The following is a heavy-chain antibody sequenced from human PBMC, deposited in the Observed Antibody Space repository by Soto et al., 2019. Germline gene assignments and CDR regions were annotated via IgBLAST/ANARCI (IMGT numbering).Heavy chain of an antibody. J-gene: IGHJ4*02. CDR2: IYDSGST. V-gene: IGHV4-59*08. D-gene: IGHD2-2*01. CDR1: GGSISSYY. CDR3: ARLGRYQMGIFDY. Sequence: QVQLQESGPGLVKPSETLSLTCTVSGGSISSYYWSWIRQPPGKGLEYIGYIYDSGSTTYNPSLKSRVTISVDTSKNQFSLKRSSVTAADTALYYCARLGRYQMGIFDYWGQGTLVTVSS.